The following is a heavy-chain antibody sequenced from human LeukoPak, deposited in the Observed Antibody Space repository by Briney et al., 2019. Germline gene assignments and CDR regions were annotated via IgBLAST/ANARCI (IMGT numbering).Heavy chain of an antibody. J-gene: IGHJ4*02. D-gene: IGHD6-13*01. V-gene: IGHV3-23*01. CDR1: GFTFSSYS. Sequence: QPGGSLRLSCAASGFTFSSYSMNWVRQAPGKGLEWVSAISGSGGSAYYADSVKGRFTISRDNSKNTLYLQMNSLRAEDTAVYYCAKLVGYSSSWYFDYWGQGTLVTVSS. CDR2: ISGSGGSA. CDR3: AKLVGYSSSWYFDY.